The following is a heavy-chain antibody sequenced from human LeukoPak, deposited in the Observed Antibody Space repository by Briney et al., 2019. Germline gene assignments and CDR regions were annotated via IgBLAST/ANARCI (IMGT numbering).Heavy chain of an antibody. J-gene: IGHJ5*02. CDR2: VHPSGNT. Sequence: PSETLSLTCSVSVGSMNGYYWSWIRQTAGKGLEWIGRVHPSGNTNYNPSLKSRVTLSVDKSKNHFTLRLTSMTAADTAIYSCAREGSSGWYGGNWFDPWGQGTLVTVSS. CDR1: VGSMNGYY. D-gene: IGHD6-13*01. V-gene: IGHV4-4*07. CDR3: AREGSSGWYGGNWFDP.